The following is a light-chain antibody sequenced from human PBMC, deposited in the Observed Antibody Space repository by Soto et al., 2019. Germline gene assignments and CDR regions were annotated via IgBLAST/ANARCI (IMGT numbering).Light chain of an antibody. CDR1: SSDVGSYNL. Sequence: QSVLTQPASVSGSPGQSITISCTGTSSDVGSYNLVSWYQQHPGKAPKLMIYEGSKRPSGVSNRFSASKSGSTASLTISGLQAEDEANYYCSSYTSSNTWIFGGGTKLTVL. J-gene: IGLJ2*01. CDR3: SSYTSSNTWI. CDR2: EGS. V-gene: IGLV2-14*02.